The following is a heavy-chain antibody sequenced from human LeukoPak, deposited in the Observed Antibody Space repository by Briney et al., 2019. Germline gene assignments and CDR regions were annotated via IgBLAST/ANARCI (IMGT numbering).Heavy chain of an antibody. V-gene: IGHV3-11*01. CDR3: ARDRGSGGSSGYYSDY. Sequence: SGGSLRLSGAASGFTFSDYYMSWIRQAPGKGLEWVSYISSSGSTIYYADSVKGRFTISRDNAKNSLYLQMNSLRAEDTAVYYCARDRGSGGSSGYYSDYWGQGTLVTVSS. D-gene: IGHD3-22*01. CDR2: ISSSGSTI. CDR1: GFTFSDYY. J-gene: IGHJ4*02.